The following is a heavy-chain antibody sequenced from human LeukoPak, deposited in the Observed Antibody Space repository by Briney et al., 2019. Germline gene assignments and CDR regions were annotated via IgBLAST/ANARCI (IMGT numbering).Heavy chain of an antibody. CDR1: GGTFSSYA. V-gene: IGHV1-69*13. J-gene: IGHJ3*02. CDR2: IIPIFGTA. Sequence: ASVKVSCKASGGTFSSYAISWVRQAPGQGLEWKGGIIPIFGTANYAQKFQGRVTITADESTSTAYMELSSLRSEDTAVYYCARDVGSSGYYRAFDIWGQGTMVTVSS. D-gene: IGHD3-22*01. CDR3: ARDVGSSGYYRAFDI.